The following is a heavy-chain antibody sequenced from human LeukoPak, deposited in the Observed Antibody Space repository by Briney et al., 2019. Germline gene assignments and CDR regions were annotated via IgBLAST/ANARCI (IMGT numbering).Heavy chain of an antibody. V-gene: IGHV4-59*08. CDR2: IYYSGST. J-gene: IGHJ5*02. CDR1: GGSISRYY. CDR3: ARGAVRFGELRFDP. Sequence: SETLSLTCTVSGGSISRYYWSWIRQPPGKGLEWIGYIYYSGSTNYNPSLKSRVTISVDTSKNQFSLKLSSVTAADTAVYYCARGAVRFGELRFDPWGQGTLVTVSS. D-gene: IGHD3-10*01.